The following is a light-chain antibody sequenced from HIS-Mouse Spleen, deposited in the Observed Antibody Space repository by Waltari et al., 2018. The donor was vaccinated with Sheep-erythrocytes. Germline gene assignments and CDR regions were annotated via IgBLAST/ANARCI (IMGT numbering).Light chain of an antibody. CDR2: GNS. V-gene: IGLV1-40*01. CDR1: SPNIGAGSD. CDR3: QSYDSSLSAVV. Sequence: QSVLTQPPSVSGAPGQRVTISCTGSSPNIGAGSDVHRYQQLPGTAPKLLIYGNSNRPSGVPDRFSGSKSGTSASLAITGLQAEDEADYYCQSYDSSLSAVVFGGGTKLTVL. J-gene: IGLJ2*01.